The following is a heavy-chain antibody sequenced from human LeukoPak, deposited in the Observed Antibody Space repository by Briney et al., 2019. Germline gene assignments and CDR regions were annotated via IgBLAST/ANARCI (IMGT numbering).Heavy chain of an antibody. CDR2: INGGGGTT. Sequence: GGSLRLSCAASGFTFSSYAMNWVRQAPGKGLERVSDINGGGGTTYYADSTKGRFTISRDNSKNTLFLQMNSLRAEDTAVYYCAKDREGLSSGYDLEYFDYWGQGTLVTVSS. CDR3: AKDREGLSSGYDLEYFDY. CDR1: GFTFSSYA. V-gene: IGHV3-23*01. J-gene: IGHJ4*02. D-gene: IGHD5-12*01.